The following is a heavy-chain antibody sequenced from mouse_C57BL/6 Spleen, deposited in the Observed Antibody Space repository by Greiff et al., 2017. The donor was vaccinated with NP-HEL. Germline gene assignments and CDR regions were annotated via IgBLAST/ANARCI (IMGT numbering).Heavy chain of an antibody. V-gene: IGHV1-82*01. CDR3: ARIPIYYAMDY. CDR1: GYAFSSSW. J-gene: IGHJ4*01. CDR2: IYPGDGDT. Sequence: VQLQQSGPELVKPGASVKISCKASGYAFSSSWMNWVKQRPGKGLEWIGRIYPGDGDTNYNGKFKGKATLTADKSSSTAYMQLSSLTSEDSAVYFCARIPIYYAMDYWGQGTSVTVSS.